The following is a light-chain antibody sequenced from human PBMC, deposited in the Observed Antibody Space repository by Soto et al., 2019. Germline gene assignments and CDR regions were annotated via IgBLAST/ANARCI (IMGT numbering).Light chain of an antibody. V-gene: IGLV2-11*01. CDR3: CSYAGSFTWL. CDR2: EVS. J-gene: IGLJ3*02. Sequence: QSALTQPRSVSGSPGQSVTISCTGTSSDVGNYNYVSWYPQYPGKAPQLMIYEVSKRPSGVPDRFSGSKSGNTASLTISGLQTEDEADYYCCSYAGSFTWLFGGGTKVTVL. CDR1: SSDVGNYNY.